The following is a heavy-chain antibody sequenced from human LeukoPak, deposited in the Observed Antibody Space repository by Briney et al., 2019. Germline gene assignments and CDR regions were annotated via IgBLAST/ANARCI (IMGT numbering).Heavy chain of an antibody. Sequence: SETLSLTCAVYGGSFSGYYWSWIRQPPGKGLEWLGSIFHSESPNYNPSLKSQLTILVVTSKNQFSLKLSSVAATDTAVYYCARQNGRRFGDLWNENWGQGILVTVTS. CDR3: ARQNGRRFGDLWNEN. J-gene: IGHJ4*02. CDR2: IFHSESP. V-gene: IGHV4-34*12. CDR1: GGSFSGYY. D-gene: IGHD3-10*01.